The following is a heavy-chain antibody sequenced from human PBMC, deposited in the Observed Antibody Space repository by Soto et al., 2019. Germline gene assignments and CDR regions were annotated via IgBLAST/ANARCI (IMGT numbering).Heavy chain of an antibody. J-gene: IGHJ4*02. CDR2: IFPLTDIP. CDR3: ARGPLVVLNYFES. Sequence: QVQLVQSGTEVKKPGSSVKVSCKASGGTFRNYPINWVRQAPGQGLEWMGSIFPLTDIPDYAQNFQARLTXGXDXTTSTAYRELSSLTSDDTAMYFCARGPLVVLNYFESWGQGTLVTVSS. V-gene: IGHV1-69*02. CDR1: GGTFRNYP.